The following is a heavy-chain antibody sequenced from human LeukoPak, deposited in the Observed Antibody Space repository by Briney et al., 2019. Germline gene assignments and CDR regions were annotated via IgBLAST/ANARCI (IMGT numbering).Heavy chain of an antibody. J-gene: IGHJ4*02. D-gene: IGHD6-19*01. CDR3: ARQHSRGWLVDFDY. CDR1: GYSISSGAY. CDR2: IYHDGST. Sequence: SETLSLTCAVSGYSISSGAYWGWLRQPPGKGLEWIGCIYHDGSTYYNPSLKSRVTISVDTSKNQFSLKLSSVTAADTAVYYCARQHSRGWLVDFDYWGQGTLVTVSS. V-gene: IGHV4-38-2*01.